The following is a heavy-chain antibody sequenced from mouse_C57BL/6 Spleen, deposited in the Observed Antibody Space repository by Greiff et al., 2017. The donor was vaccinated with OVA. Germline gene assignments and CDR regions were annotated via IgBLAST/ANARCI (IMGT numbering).Heavy chain of an antibody. V-gene: IGHV2-2*01. CDR1: GFSLTSYG. D-gene: IGHD2-1*01. Sequence: VQLQQSGPGLVQPSQSLSITCTVSGFSLTSYGVHWVRQSPGKGLEWLGVIWSGGSTDYNAAFISRLSISKDNSQSQVFFKMNSLQADATARYYCARYGNYDWFAYWGQGTLVTVSS. CDR2: IWSGGST. CDR3: ARYGNYDWFAY. J-gene: IGHJ3*01.